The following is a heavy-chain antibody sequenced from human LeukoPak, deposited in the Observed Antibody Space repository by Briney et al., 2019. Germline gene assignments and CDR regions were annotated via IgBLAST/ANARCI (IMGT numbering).Heavy chain of an antibody. V-gene: IGHV3-23*01. J-gene: IGHJ5*02. CDR1: GFTFSSYG. Sequence: GGSLRLSCAASGFTFSSYGMHWVRQAPGKGLEWVSAISGSGGSTYYADSVKGRFTISRDNSKNTLYLQMNSLRSEDTAVYYCAREAGVVVPAAMGWFDPWGQGTLVTVSS. D-gene: IGHD2-2*01. CDR3: AREAGVVVPAAMGWFDP. CDR2: ISGSGGST.